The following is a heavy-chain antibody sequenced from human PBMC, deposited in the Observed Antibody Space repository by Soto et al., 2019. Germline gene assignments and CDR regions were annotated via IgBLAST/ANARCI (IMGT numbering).Heavy chain of an antibody. J-gene: IGHJ4*02. Sequence: SSETLCLTCTVSGGSISGYYWSWIRQPPGKGLEWIGYIYYSGSTNYNPSLKSRVTISVDTSKNQFSLKLSSVTAADTAVYYCARRYGGNFDYWGQGTLVTVSS. D-gene: IGHD1-26*01. CDR2: IYYSGST. V-gene: IGHV4-59*01. CDR3: ARRYGGNFDY. CDR1: GGSISGYY.